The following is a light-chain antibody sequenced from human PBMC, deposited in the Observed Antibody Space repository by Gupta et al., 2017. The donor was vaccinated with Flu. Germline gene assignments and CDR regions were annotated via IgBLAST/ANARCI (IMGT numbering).Light chain of an antibody. CDR2: ENN. CDR1: SSNIGNNY. J-gene: IGLJ3*02. Sequence: QSVLTQPPSVSAAPGQKVTISCSGSSSNIGNNYVSWYQQRPATAPKLLIYENNKRPSGIPERFSGSKSGTSATLGITGLQTGEEADYYCGSGDSSRSEGVFGGGTKLTVL. CDR3: GSGDSSRSEGV. V-gene: IGLV1-51*02.